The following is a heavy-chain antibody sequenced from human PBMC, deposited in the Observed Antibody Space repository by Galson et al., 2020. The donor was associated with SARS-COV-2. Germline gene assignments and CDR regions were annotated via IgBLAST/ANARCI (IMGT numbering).Heavy chain of an antibody. CDR3: AKDLEVVVISFDY. CDR1: GFTFSSYA. Sequence: GESLKISCAASGFTFSSYAMSWVRQAPGKGLEWVSAISGSGGSTYYADSVKGRFTISRDNSKNTLYLQMNSLRAEDTAVYYCAKDLEVVVISFDYWGQGTLVTVSS. D-gene: IGHD3-22*01. CDR2: ISGSGGST. J-gene: IGHJ4*02. V-gene: IGHV3-23*01.